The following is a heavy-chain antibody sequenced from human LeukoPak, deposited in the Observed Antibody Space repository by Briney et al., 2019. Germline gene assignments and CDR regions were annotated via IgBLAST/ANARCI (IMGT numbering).Heavy chain of an antibody. D-gene: IGHD1-26*01. CDR2: VNSDGSST. V-gene: IGHV3-74*01. CDR1: GFTFSTYW. Sequence: PGGSLRLSCAASGFTFSTYWMYWVRQDPGKGLVWVSRVNSDGSSTNYADSVKGRFTISRDNAKNTLYLQMNSLRAEDTAVYYRARDGTSREQFDYWGQGTLVTVSS. CDR3: ARDGTSREQFDY. J-gene: IGHJ4*02.